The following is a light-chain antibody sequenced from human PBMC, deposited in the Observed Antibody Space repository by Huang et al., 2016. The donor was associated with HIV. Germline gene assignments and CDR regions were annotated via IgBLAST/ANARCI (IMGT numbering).Light chain of an antibody. CDR1: QSISTY. V-gene: IGKV3-11*01. CDR2: EAS. CDR3: QQRSEWLT. Sequence: DIVLTQSPATLSLSPGERATLSCRASQSISTYLAWYQHRPGQSPRLLSYEASKRAVVVPTRCSGRGSGTDFTLTISSLEPEDFAVYFCQQRSEWLTFGGGTRVDI. J-gene: IGKJ4*01.